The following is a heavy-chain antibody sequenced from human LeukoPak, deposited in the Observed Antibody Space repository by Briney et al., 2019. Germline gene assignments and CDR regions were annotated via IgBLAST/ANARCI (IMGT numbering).Heavy chain of an antibody. Sequence: GGSLRLSSAASGFSVSSNYMNWVRQAPGKGLEWVSIIYSDYSGGSTYYADSVKGRFTISRDNSKNMLYLQMNSLRAEDTAVYSCARGTVTAPDYWGQGALVTVSS. CDR3: ARGTVTAPDY. J-gene: IGHJ4*02. V-gene: IGHV3-53*01. CDR1: GFSVSSNY. CDR2: IYSDYSGGST. D-gene: IGHD4-17*01.